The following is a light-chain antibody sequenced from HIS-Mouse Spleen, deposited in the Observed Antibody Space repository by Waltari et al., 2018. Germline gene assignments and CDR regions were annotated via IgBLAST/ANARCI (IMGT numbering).Light chain of an antibody. CDR1: SSDVGSANR. V-gene: IGLV2-18*01. J-gene: IGLJ2*01. CDR2: EVS. Sequence: QSALTQPPSVSGSPGQSVTISCTGTSSDVGSANRVSWYQQPPGTAPNLMIYEVSNRPSGVPDRFSGSKSGNTASLTISGLQAEDEADYYCSLYTSSSTLVFGGGTKLTVL. CDR3: SLYTSSSTLV.